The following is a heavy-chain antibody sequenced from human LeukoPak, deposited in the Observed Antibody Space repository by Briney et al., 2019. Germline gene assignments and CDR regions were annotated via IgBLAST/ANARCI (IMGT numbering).Heavy chain of an antibody. Sequence: GGSLRLSCAASGITFNSHWMSWVRQAPGKGLQWVASIKPDGSERKYVDSVKGRFTISRDNADNSLYLQMTSLRAEDTAVYYCARDWNQLGYCSDWGQGTLVTVSS. CDR3: ARDWNQLGYCSD. D-gene: IGHD2-15*01. CDR1: GITFNSHW. J-gene: IGHJ4*02. CDR2: IKPDGSER. V-gene: IGHV3-7*01.